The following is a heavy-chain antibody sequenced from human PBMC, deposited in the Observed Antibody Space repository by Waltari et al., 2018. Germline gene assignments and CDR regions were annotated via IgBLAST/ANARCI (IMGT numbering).Heavy chain of an antibody. D-gene: IGHD7-27*01. CDR3: ARGSGVDS. CDR2: ISDAGGII. Sequence: EVQLLASGGGLVQPGGSLGLFCAASGFTFSTYVMNWVRQAPGKGLEWVSSISDAGGIINYADSVKGRFTISRDNSKNTLYLQMNSLRADDTAVYYCARGSGVDSWGQGTLVTISS. CDR1: GFTFSTYV. J-gene: IGHJ4*02. V-gene: IGHV3-23*01.